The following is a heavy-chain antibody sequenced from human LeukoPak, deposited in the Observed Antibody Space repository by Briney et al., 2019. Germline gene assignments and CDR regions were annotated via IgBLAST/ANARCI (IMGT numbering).Heavy chain of an antibody. J-gene: IGHJ4*02. Sequence: PSETLSLTCAVYGGSFSGYYWSWIRQPPGKGLEWIGEINHSGSTNYNPSLKSRVTISTDTSKNQFSLKVRSVTAADTAVYYCTSSFLGYCSGGSCYPNYRGQGTLVTGSS. D-gene: IGHD2-15*01. CDR2: INHSGST. V-gene: IGHV4-34*01. CDR3: TSSFLGYCSGGSCYPNY. CDR1: GGSFSGYY.